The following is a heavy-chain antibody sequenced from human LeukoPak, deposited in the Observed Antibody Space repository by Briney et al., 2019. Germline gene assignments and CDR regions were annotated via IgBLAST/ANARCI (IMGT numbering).Heavy chain of an antibody. CDR1: GYSISSGYY. CDR2: LYHTGST. D-gene: IGHD5/OR15-5a*01. V-gene: IGHV4-38-2*02. CDR3: ARGGVYMRAFFDY. J-gene: IGHJ4*02. Sequence: SETLSLTCTVSGYSISSGYYWGWIRQPPGKGLEWIGSLYHTGSTYYNPSLKSRVTISVDTSKNQFSLKLSSVTAADTAVYYCARGGVYMRAFFDYWGQGTLVTVSS.